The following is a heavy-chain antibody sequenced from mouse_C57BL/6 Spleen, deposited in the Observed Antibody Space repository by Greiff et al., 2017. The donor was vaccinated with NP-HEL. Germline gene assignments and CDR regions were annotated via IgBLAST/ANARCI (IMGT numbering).Heavy chain of an antibody. CDR3: ARDGGPYFDY. CDR1: GFTFSSYA. Sequence: EVKVVESGGGLVKPGGSLKLSCAASGFTFSSYAMSWVRQTPEKRLEWVATISDGGSYTYYPDNVKGRFTISRDNAKNNLYLQMSHLKSEDTAMYYCARDGGPYFDYWGQGTTLTVSS. CDR2: ISDGGSYT. J-gene: IGHJ2*01. V-gene: IGHV5-4*01.